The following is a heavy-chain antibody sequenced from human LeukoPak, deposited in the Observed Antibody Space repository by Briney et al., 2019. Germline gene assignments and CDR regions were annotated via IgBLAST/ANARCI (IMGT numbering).Heavy chain of an antibody. CDR2: IYYSGST. J-gene: IGHJ3*02. D-gene: IGHD3-22*01. CDR1: GGSISSSSYC. V-gene: IGHV4-39*01. Sequence: SETLSLTCSVSGGSISSSSYCWGWIRQPPGKGLEWIGNIYYSGSTYYSPSLKSRVTISVDTSKNQFSLKLSSVTAEDTAVYYCAGYASSGRRDAFDIWGQGTMVTVSS. CDR3: AGYASSGRRDAFDI.